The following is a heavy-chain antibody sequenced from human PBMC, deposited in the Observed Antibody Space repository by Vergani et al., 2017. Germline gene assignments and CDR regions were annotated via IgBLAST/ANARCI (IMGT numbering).Heavy chain of an antibody. CDR3: ARAVVSKGDAFDI. J-gene: IGHJ3*02. Sequence: EVQLVESGGGLVKPGGSLRLSCAASGFIFSSYSMNWVRQAPGKGLEWVSSISSSSSYIYYADSVKGRFTISRDNAKNSLYLQMNSLRAEDTAVYYCARAVVSKGDAFDIWGQGTMVTVSS. V-gene: IGHV3-21*01. CDR1: GFIFSSYS. CDR2: ISSSSSYI. D-gene: IGHD3-22*01.